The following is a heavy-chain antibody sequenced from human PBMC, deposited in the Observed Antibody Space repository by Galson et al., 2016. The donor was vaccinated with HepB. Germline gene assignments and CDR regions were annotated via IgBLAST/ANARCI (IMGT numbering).Heavy chain of an antibody. D-gene: IGHD3-22*01. Sequence: TLSLTCSVSGGSISSVSYYWSWIRQYSGQGLEWLGYISYSGSTEYNPSLSGRATISVDTSKNQLSLKLTSVTAADTAVYYCARDYGDGSGFDHWGQGTQVTVSS. CDR3: ARDYGDGSGFDH. J-gene: IGHJ4*02. V-gene: IGHV4-31*03. CDR1: GGSISSVSYY. CDR2: ISYSGST.